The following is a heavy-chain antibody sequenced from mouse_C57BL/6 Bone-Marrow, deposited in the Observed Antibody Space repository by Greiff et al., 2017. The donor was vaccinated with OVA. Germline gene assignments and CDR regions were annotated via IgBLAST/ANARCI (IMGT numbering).Heavy chain of an antibody. V-gene: IGHV7-3*01. CDR3: ASRLTGRKVFDV. J-gene: IGHJ1*03. D-gene: IGHD4-1*01. Sequence: EAKVVESGGGLVQPGGSLRLSCAASGFTFTDYYMSWVRQPSGKALVWLGFIRNKANGYTTEYSASVKGRFTISRDNSQSILYLQMNALRAEDSATYYCASRLTGRKVFDVWGTGTTVTVSS. CDR1: GFTFTDYY. CDR2: IRNKANGYTT.